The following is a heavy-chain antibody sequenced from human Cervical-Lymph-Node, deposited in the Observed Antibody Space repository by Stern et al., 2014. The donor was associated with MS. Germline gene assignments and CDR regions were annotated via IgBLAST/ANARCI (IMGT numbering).Heavy chain of an antibody. Sequence: QLQLQESGPGLVKPSQTLSLTCTVSGDSVTSGGYYWSWIRHHPGKGLEWIGYIYSSGSTYYKPSLKSRLTISLDTSKNQFSLKLTSVTAADTAVYYCARGNGDYLSYFQDWGQGTLVTVSS. V-gene: IGHV4-31*03. J-gene: IGHJ1*01. D-gene: IGHD4-17*01. CDR1: GDSVTSGGYY. CDR2: IYSSGST. CDR3: ARGNGDYLSYFQD.